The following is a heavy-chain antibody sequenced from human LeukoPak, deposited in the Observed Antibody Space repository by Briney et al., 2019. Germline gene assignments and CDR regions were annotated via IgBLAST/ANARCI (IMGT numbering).Heavy chain of an antibody. CDR3: ARNHYP. CDR1: GFTFSSYW. D-gene: IGHD3-10*01. Sequence: PGGSLRLSCAVSGFTFSSYWMTWVRQPPGKRLEWVANINRDGSEKNYVDSVKGRFTISRDNAKDSLYLQMNNLRGEDTAVYYCARNHYPWGQGTLVTVST. CDR2: INRDGSEK. J-gene: IGHJ5*02. V-gene: IGHV3-7*01.